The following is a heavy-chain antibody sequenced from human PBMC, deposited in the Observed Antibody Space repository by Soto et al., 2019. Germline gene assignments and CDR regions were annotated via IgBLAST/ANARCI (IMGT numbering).Heavy chain of an antibody. V-gene: IGHV3-11*01. J-gene: IGHJ6*03. CDR1: GFTFSDYF. CDR3: ARVGDEWGYYYYMDV. CDR2: ISSSGSTI. Sequence: PGGSLRLSCAASGFTFSDYFMSWIRQAPGKGLEWVSYISSSGSTIYYADSVKGRFTISRDNAKNSLYLQMNSLRAEDTAVYYCARVGDEWGYYYYMDVWGKGTTVTVSS. D-gene: IGHD3-16*01.